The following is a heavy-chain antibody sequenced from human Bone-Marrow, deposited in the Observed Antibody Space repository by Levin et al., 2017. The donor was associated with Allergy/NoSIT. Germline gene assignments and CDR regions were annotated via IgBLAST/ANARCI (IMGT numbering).Heavy chain of an antibody. Sequence: SCAASGFTFRSYAMHWVRQAPGKGLEWVAVTSYDASTKYYADTAKGRFTISRDNSMNTLYLEMNSLRPEDTAVYYCARKFSNSYEFDYWGQGTLVTVSS. J-gene: IGHJ4*02. CDR2: TSYDASTK. V-gene: IGHV3-30-3*01. CDR3: ARKFSNSYEFDY. D-gene: IGHD5-18*01. CDR1: GFTFRSYA.